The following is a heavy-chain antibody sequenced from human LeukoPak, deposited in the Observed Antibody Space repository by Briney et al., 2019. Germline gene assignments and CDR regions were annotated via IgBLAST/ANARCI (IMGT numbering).Heavy chain of an antibody. CDR1: GFTFSSYS. J-gene: IGHJ4*02. CDR3: ARDHSSSWYPIDY. V-gene: IGHV3-48*01. Sequence: AGGSLRLSCAASGFTFSSYSMNWVRQAPGKGLEWVSYISSSSSTIYYADSVKGRFTISRDNAKNSLYLQMNSLRAEDTAVYYCARDHSSSWYPIDYWGQGTLVTVSS. CDR2: ISSSSSTI. D-gene: IGHD6-13*01.